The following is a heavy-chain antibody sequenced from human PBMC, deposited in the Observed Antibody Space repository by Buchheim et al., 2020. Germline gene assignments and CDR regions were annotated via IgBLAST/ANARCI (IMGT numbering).Heavy chain of an antibody. CDR2: ISWDGGST. CDR3: AKDIGKHYYYYGMDV. CDR1: GFTFDDYA. D-gene: IGHD1-26*01. J-gene: IGHJ6*02. Sequence: EVQLVESGGVVVQPGGSLRLSCAASGFTFDDYAMHWVRQAPGKGLEWVSLISWDGGSTYYADSVKGRFTISSDNSTNSLYLQMNSLRAEDTALYYCAKDIGKHYYYYGMDVWGQGTT. V-gene: IGHV3-43D*03.